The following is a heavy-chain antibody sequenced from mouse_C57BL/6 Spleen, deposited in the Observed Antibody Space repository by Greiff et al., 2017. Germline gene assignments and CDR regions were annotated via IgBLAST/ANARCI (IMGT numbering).Heavy chain of an antibody. J-gene: IGHJ2*01. CDR2: IYPGDGDT. CDR1: GYAFSSSW. D-gene: IGHD4-1*01. Sequence: VKLQQSGPELVKPGASVKISCKASGYAFSSSWMNWVKQRPGKGLEWIGRIYPGDGDTNYNGKFKGKATLTADKSSSTAYMQLSSLTSEDSAVYFCASANWDDYFDYWGQGTTLTVSS. V-gene: IGHV1-82*01. CDR3: ASANWDDYFDY.